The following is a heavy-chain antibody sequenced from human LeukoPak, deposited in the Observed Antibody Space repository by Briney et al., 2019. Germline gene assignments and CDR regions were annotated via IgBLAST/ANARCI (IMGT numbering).Heavy chain of an antibody. J-gene: IGHJ6*02. CDR1: GYTFTSYG. CDR2: ISAYNGNT. CDR3: ARDPNDSSGYYHYGMDV. Sequence: ASVKVSCKASGYTFTSYGISWVRQAPGQGLEWMGWISAYNGNTNYAQKLQGRVTMTTDTSTSTAYMELRSLRSDDTAVYYCARDPNDSSGYYHYGMDVWGQGTTVTVSS. V-gene: IGHV1-18*01. D-gene: IGHD3-22*01.